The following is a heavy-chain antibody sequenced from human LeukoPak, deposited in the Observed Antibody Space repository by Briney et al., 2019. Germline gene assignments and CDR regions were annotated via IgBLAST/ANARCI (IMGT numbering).Heavy chain of an antibody. D-gene: IGHD3-22*01. Sequence: PGGSLRLSCAAAGFTFSRYWMSWVRQAKGKGLECVAKIKEDGSEKHYVDSVKGRFTISRDNAKNSLYLQMNSLRAEDTAVYYCARGIYYYDSSGGLRYYFDYWGQGTLVTVSS. CDR1: GFTFSRYW. J-gene: IGHJ4*02. CDR3: ARGIYYYDSSGGLRYYFDY. V-gene: IGHV3-7*01. CDR2: IKEDGSEK.